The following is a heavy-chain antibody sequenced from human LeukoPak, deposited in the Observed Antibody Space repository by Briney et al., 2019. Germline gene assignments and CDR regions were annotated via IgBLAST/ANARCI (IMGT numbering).Heavy chain of an antibody. J-gene: IGHJ4*02. D-gene: IGHD6-13*01. V-gene: IGHV3-23*01. CDR2: IIGSGGST. CDR3: AKGIQIYSSSWYGGADY. Sequence: GGSLRLSCAASGFTFSSYAMSWVRKAPGKGLEWVSGIIGSGGSTYYAESVKGRFTISRDNSKNTLYLQINSLRAEDTAVYYCAKGIQIYSSSWYGGADYWGQGTLVTVSS. CDR1: GFTFSSYA.